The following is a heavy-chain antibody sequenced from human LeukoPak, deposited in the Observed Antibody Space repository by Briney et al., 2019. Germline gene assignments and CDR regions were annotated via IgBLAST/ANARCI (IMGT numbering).Heavy chain of an antibody. CDR3: ARDSGIAARPGY. D-gene: IGHD6-6*01. V-gene: IGHV3-53*01. CDR1: GFTVSSNY. J-gene: IGHJ4*02. CDR2: IYSGGST. Sequence: GGSLRLSCAASGFTVSSNYMNWVRQAPGKGLEWVSVIYSGGSTSYADSVKGRFTISRDNSRSTLYLQMNSLRVEDTAVYYCARDSGIAARPGYWGQGTLVTVSS.